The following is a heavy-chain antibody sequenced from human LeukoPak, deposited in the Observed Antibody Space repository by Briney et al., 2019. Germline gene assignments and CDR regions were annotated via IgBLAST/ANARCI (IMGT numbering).Heavy chain of an antibody. CDR2: FDPEDGET. D-gene: IGHD2-2*01. Sequence: EASVKVSCKVSGNTLTELSMHWVRQAPGKGLEWMGGFDPEDGETIYAQKFQGRVALTEDTSTDTAYMELSSLRSADTAMYYCAINAYCSSNSCWGNYYYYYMDVWGKGTTVTVSS. J-gene: IGHJ6*03. V-gene: IGHV1-24*01. CDR3: AINAYCSSNSCWGNYYYYYMDV. CDR1: GNTLTELS.